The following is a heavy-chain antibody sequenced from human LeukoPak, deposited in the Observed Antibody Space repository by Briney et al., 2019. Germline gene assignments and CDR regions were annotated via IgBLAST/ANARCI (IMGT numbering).Heavy chain of an antibody. CDR1: GFTFTSYS. J-gene: IGHJ4*02. V-gene: IGHV3-7*05. CDR3: AKGSGSYFNY. D-gene: IGHD3-10*01. Sequence: GGSLRLSCAASGFTFTSYSMNWVRQAPGKGLEWVANIKQDGSEKYYVDSVKGRFTISRDNAKNSLYLQMNSLRDEDTAVYYCAKGSGSYFNYWGQGTLVTVSS. CDR2: IKQDGSEK.